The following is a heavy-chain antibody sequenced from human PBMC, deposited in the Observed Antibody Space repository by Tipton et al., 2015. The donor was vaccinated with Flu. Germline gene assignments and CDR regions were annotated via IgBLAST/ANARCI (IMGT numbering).Heavy chain of an antibody. CDR2: INHSGST. CDR3: ASSDYYDSSGYYRHLDY. Sequence: LRLSCAVYGGSFSGYYWSWIRQPPGKGLEWIGEINHSGSTNYNPSLKSRVTISVDTSKNQFSLKLSSVTAADTAVYYCASSDYYDSSGYYRHLDYWGQGTLVTVSS. J-gene: IGHJ4*02. V-gene: IGHV4-34*01. D-gene: IGHD3-22*01. CDR1: GGSFSGYY.